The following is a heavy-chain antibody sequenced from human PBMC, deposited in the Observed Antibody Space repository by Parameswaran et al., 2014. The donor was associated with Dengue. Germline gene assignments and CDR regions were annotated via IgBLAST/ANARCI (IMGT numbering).Heavy chain of an antibody. V-gene: IGHV4-39*01. D-gene: IGHD6-13*01. J-gene: IGHJ6*02. CDR2: MYSSGRT. Sequence: WIRQPPGKGLEWIGSMYSSGRTYYNPSLKSRVTISVDTSKNQFSLKVSSVTAADTAVYYCARQDDGSNYYYYYDMDVWGQGTTVTVSS. CDR3: ARQDDGSNYYYYYDMDV.